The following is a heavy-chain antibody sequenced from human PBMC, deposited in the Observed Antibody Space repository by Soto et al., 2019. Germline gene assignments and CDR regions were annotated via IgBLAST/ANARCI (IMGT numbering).Heavy chain of an antibody. D-gene: IGHD3-10*01. V-gene: IGHV3-21*01. CDR1: GFTFSSYS. Sequence: GGSLRLSRAASGFTFSSYSMNWVRQAPGKGLEWVSSISSSSSYIYYADSVKGRFTISRDNAKNSLYLQMNSLRAEDTAVYYCASGYYGSGSSIYPDWGQGTLVTVSS. CDR3: ASGYYGSGSSIYPD. J-gene: IGHJ4*02. CDR2: ISSSSSYI.